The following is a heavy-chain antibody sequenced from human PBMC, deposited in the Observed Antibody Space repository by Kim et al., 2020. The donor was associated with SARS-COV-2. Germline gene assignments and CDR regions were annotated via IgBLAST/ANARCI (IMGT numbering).Heavy chain of an antibody. J-gene: IGHJ4*02. D-gene: IGHD4-17*01. CDR3: ARVYGDYDYYFDY. Sequence: YVDPVKGRFTLSRDNAKNSLYLQMNSLRAEDTAVYYCARVYGDYDYYFDYWGQGTLVTVSS. V-gene: IGHV3-7*04.